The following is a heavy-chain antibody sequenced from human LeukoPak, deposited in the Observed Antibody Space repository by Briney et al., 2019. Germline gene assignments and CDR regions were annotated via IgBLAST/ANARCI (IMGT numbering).Heavy chain of an antibody. D-gene: IGHD5-18*01. CDR3: ARDRGYSYGCDAFDI. CDR2: NNYSGRI. V-gene: IGHV4-31*03. Sequence: SETLSLTCTVSSGSISRGGYYCRWIRQHPGKGLEYNGYNNYSGRISYDSSLKIRVTISLAPSKNQFSLKLSTVTAADTAVYSCARDRGYSYGCDAFDIWGQGTMVTVSS. CDR1: SGSISRGGYY. J-gene: IGHJ3*02.